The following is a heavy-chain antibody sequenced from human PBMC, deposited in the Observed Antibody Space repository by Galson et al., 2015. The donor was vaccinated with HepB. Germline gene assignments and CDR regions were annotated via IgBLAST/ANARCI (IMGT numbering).Heavy chain of an antibody. CDR1: GFTFSNAW. D-gene: IGHD3-10*01. CDR3: TTDRPMVRGANDY. CDR2: IKSKTDGGTT. J-gene: IGHJ4*02. Sequence: SLRLSCAASGFTFSNAWMSWVRQAPGKGLEWVGRIKSKTDGGTTDYAAPVKGRFTISRDDSKNTLYLQMNSLKTEDTAVYYCTTDRPMVRGANDYWGQGTLVTVSS. V-gene: IGHV3-15*01.